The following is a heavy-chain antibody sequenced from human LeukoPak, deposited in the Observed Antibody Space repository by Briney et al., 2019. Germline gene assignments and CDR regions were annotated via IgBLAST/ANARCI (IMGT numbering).Heavy chain of an antibody. Sequence: PSETLSLTCAVYGGSFSGYYWSWIRQPPGKGLEWIGEINHSGSTNYNPSLKSRVTISVDTSKNQFSLKLSSVTAADTAVYYCARLPGYYDSSGYLYYFDYWGQGTLVTVSS. V-gene: IGHV4-34*01. D-gene: IGHD3-22*01. CDR3: ARLPGYYDSSGYLYYFDY. J-gene: IGHJ4*02. CDR1: GGSFSGYY. CDR2: INHSGST.